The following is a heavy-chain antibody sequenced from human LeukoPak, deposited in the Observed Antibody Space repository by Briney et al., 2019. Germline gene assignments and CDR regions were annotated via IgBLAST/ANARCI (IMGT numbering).Heavy chain of an antibody. D-gene: IGHD3-22*01. CDR2: IIPIFGTA. V-gene: IGHV1-69*06. Sequence: SVKVSCKASGGTFSSYAISWVRQAPGQGLEWMGGIIPIFGTAIYAQKFQGRVTMTEDTSTDTAYMELSSLRSEDTAVYYCATGHHYYDSSGYFRDSDYWGQGTLVTVSS. CDR1: GGTFSSYA. CDR3: ATGHHYYDSSGYFRDSDY. J-gene: IGHJ4*02.